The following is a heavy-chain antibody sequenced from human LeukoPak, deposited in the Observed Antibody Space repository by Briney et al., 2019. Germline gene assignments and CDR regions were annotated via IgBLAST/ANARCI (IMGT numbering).Heavy chain of an antibody. CDR2: IYPGDSDT. V-gene: IGHV5-51*01. J-gene: IGHJ6*03. Sequence: GESLKISCKGSGYNFGNSWIAWVRQMPGKGLEWMRIIYPGDSDTKYGPSFQGQVTISADKSISTAYLQWSSLKASDSAIYYCARKGYMDVWGEGTTVTVSS. CDR1: GYNFGNSW. CDR3: ARKGYMDV.